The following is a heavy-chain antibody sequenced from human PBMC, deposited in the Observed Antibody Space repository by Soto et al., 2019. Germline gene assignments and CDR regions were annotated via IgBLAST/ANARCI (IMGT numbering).Heavy chain of an antibody. V-gene: IGHV1-24*01. Sequence: GASVKVSCKASGYTFSDYFIQWLRQAPGQGLEWMGGFDPEDGETIYAQKFQGRVTMTEDTSTDTAYMELSSLRSEDTAVYYCATDLVYSGYDYYYYGMDVWGQGTTVTVSS. CDR3: ATDLVYSGYDYYYYGMDV. CDR2: FDPEDGET. CDR1: GYTFSDYF. J-gene: IGHJ6*02. D-gene: IGHD5-12*01.